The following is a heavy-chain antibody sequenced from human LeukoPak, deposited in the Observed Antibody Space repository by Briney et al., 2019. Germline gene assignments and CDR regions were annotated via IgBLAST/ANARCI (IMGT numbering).Heavy chain of an antibody. CDR2: IIPIFGTA. CDR1: GDTFRSYA. D-gene: IGHD3-22*01. Sequence: SVKVSCKASGDTFRSYAISWVRQAPGQGLEWMGGIIPIFGTANYAQKFQGRVTITADESTSTAYMELSSLRSADTAVYYCARAGFGVPCSDYHHDAFDIWGQGTMVTVSS. V-gene: IGHV1-69*01. CDR3: ARAGFGVPCSDYHHDAFDI. J-gene: IGHJ3*02.